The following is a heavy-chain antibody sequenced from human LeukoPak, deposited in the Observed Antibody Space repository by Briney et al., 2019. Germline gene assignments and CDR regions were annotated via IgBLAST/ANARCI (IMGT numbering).Heavy chain of an antibody. CDR1: GFTFSNYW. CDR3: ARDKSAGADTGSSFYY. CDR2: IKQDGSEK. V-gene: IGHV3-7*03. Sequence: GGSLRLSCAASGFTFSNYWMTWVRQAPGKGLEWVTSIKQDGSEKYYVDSVKGRFTFSRDSAKNSLYLQMDSLRAEDTAVYYCARDKSAGADTGSSFYYWGQGALVTVSS. J-gene: IGHJ4*02. D-gene: IGHD3-10*01.